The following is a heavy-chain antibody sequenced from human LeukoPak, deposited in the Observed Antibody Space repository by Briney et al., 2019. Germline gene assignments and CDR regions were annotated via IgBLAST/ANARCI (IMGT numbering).Heavy chain of an antibody. CDR2: IYYSGST. CDR3: ARRERYCSSTICYANTWFGP. CDR1: GGSISSSSYY. D-gene: IGHD2-2*01. J-gene: IGHJ5*02. Sequence: SETLSLTCTVSGGSISSSSYYWGWIRQPPGKGLEGIGRIYYSGSTYYNSSLKSRFTISVDTSKTQFSLKPSSVPAADTAVYYCARRERYCSSTICYANTWFGPWGQGTLVTVSS. V-gene: IGHV4-39*01.